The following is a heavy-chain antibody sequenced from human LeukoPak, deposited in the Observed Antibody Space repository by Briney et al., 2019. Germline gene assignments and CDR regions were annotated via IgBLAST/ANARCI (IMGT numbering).Heavy chain of an antibody. Sequence: SVKVSCKASGGTFSSYAISWVRQAPGKGLEWMGGIIPIFGTANYAQKFQGRVTITADESTSTAYMELNSLRSEDTAVYYCARDHFWSGYYNLDYWGQGTLVTVSS. D-gene: IGHD3-3*02. CDR1: GGTFSSYA. J-gene: IGHJ4*02. V-gene: IGHV1-69*13. CDR2: IIPIFGTA. CDR3: ARDHFWSGYYNLDY.